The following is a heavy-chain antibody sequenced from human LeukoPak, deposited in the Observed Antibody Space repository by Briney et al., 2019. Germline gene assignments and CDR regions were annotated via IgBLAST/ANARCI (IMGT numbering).Heavy chain of an antibody. Sequence: SETLSLTCTVSGGSISSSSYYWGWIRQPPGKGLEWIGSIYTSGSTNYNPSLKSRVTISVDTSKNQFSLKLSSVTAADTAVYYCARAIAVADFDYWGQGTLVTVSS. CDR3: ARAIAVADFDY. V-gene: IGHV4-39*07. J-gene: IGHJ4*02. CDR1: GGSISSSSYY. D-gene: IGHD6-19*01. CDR2: IYTSGST.